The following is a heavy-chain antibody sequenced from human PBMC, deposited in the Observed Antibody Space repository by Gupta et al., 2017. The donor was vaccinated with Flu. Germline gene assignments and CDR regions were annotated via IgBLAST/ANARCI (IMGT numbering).Heavy chain of an antibody. CDR2: ISWNSGRV. CDR3: VKDYLSRRWIRFEY. J-gene: IGHJ4*02. CDR1: GFKLDDHA. V-gene: IGHV3-9*01. D-gene: IGHD6-13*01. Sequence: SGFKLDDHAMHWGRLAPGKGLEWVSGISWNSGRVGYADSVKGRFTISRDNDKKSLYLQMDSLRTEDTAFYYCVKDYLSRRWIRFEYWGQGTLVNGSS.